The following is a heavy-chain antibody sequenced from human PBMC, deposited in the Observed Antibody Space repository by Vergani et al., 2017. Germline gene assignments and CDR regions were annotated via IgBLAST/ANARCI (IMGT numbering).Heavy chain of an antibody. Sequence: QEQLLQSGGGVVQPGGSLRLSCIGSGYTFGHFDMHWVRQAPGTGLAWVAFIRYDGSNPQYIDSVEGRFTISRDNSKDTLFLQMNGLRPEDTGTYFCAKKGGSLYYYGVDVWGQGTTITVSS. CDR3: AKKGGSLYYYGVDV. CDR2: IRYDGSNP. J-gene: IGHJ6*02. CDR1: GYTFGHFD. V-gene: IGHV3-30*02. D-gene: IGHD1-26*01.